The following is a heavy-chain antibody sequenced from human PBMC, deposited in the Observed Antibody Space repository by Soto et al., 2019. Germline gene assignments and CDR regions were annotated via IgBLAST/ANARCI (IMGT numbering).Heavy chain of an antibody. J-gene: IGHJ6*03. V-gene: IGHV3-74*01. CDR2: INSDGSTT. CDR1: GFTFSSYW. Sequence: VQLVESGGGLVQPGGSQRLSCAASGFTFSSYWMHWVRQAPGKGLVWVSRINSDGSTTNYADSVKGRFTISRDIAKNTLYLQMNSLRAEDTAVYYCARSAYGDYFYYSYMDVWGKGTTVTVSS. D-gene: IGHD4-17*01. CDR3: ARSAYGDYFYYSYMDV.